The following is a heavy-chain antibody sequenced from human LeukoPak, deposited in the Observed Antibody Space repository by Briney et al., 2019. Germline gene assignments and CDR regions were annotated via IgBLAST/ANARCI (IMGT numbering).Heavy chain of an antibody. CDR1: GFMFSSNW. CDR2: ISYDGSNK. V-gene: IGHV3-30*03. CDR3: ARGPQQPPYYYYGMDV. D-gene: IGHD6-13*01. J-gene: IGHJ6*02. Sequence: GGSLRLSCAASGFMFSSNWMSWVRLAPGKGLEWVAVISYDGSNKYYADSVKGRFTISRDNSKNTLYLQMNSLRAEDTAVYYCARGPQQPPYYYYGMDVWGQGTTVTVSS.